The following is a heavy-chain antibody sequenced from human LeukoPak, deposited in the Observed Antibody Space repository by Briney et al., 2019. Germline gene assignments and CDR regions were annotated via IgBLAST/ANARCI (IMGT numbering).Heavy chain of an antibody. CDR1: GGSISSSSYY. J-gene: IGHJ4*02. Sequence: SETLSLTCTVSGGSISSSSYYWGWIRQPPGKGLEWIGSIYYSGSTYYNPSLKSRVTISVDTSKNQFSLKLSSVTAADTAVYYCARDRAEYYFDYWGQGTLVTVSS. CDR3: ARDRAEYYFDY. D-gene: IGHD3-10*01. V-gene: IGHV4-39*07. CDR2: IYYSGST.